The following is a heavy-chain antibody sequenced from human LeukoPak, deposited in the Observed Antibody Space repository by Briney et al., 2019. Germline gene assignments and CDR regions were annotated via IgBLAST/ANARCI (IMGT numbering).Heavy chain of an antibody. J-gene: IGHJ4*02. CDR2: IIPIFGTA. CDR3: ARVKDSVTTRTFDY. Sequence: EASVKVSCKASGGTFSSYAISWVRQAPGQGLEWMGGIIPIFGTANYAQKFQGRVTITADKSTSTAYMELSSLRSEDTAVYYCARVKDSVTTRTFDYWGQGTLVTVSS. V-gene: IGHV1-69*06. D-gene: IGHD4-17*01. CDR1: GGTFSSYA.